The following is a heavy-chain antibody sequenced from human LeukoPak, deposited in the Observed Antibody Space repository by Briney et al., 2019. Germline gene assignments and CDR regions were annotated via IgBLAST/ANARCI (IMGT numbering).Heavy chain of an antibody. CDR3: ARERGSYSVDY. CDR1: GFTFSTYT. J-gene: IGHJ4*02. V-gene: IGHV3-21*01. D-gene: IGHD3-10*01. Sequence: GGSLRLSCAASGFTFSTYTMNWVRQAPGKGLEWVSSISSSSTYIYYADSVKGRFTISRDNAKNSLYLQMNSLRAEDTAVYYCARERGSYSVDYWGQGTLVTVSS. CDR2: ISSSSTYI.